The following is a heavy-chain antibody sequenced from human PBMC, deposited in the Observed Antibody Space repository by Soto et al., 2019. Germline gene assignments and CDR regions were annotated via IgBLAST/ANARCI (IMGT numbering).Heavy chain of an antibody. CDR1: GGTFSIYA. V-gene: IGHV1-69*06. CDR2: TIPVFGTA. D-gene: IGHD3-3*01. J-gene: IGHJ6*02. Sequence: SVKVSCKASGGTFSIYAFSCVLQSPLQWLEWMGGTIPVFGTAKYAQKFQGRVTITADKSTSTAYMELRSLTSEDTAVYYCARADFGGVISYYFFYVMDVWGQGTTVTVSS. CDR3: ARADFGGVISYYFFYVMDV.